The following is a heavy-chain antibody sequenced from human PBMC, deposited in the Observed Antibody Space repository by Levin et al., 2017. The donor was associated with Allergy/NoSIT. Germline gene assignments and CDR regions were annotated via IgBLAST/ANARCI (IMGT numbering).Heavy chain of an antibody. J-gene: IGHJ4*02. CDR3: ARVEGGRRPFDY. CDR2: IYYSGST. D-gene: IGHD3-3*01. V-gene: IGHV4-31*03. CDR1: GGSISSGGYY. Sequence: SETLSLTCTVSGGSISSGGYYWSWIRQHPGKGLEWIGYIYYSGSTYYNPSLKSRVTISVDTSKNQFSLKLSSVTAADTAVYYCARVEGGRRPFDYWGQGTLVTVSS.